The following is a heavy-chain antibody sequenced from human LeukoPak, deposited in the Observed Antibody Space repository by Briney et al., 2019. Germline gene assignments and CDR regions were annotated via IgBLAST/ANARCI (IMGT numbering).Heavy chain of an antibody. J-gene: IGHJ4*02. CDR3: ASPGITTFDY. V-gene: IGHV4-39*01. CDR1: GASISGNSFY. Sequence: SETLSLTCTVSGASISGNSFYWGWVRQPPGKGLEWIGNIYYTGITYYNPSLKSRFTISVDTSKNQFSLRLNSVTAADTAIYYCASPGITTFDYWGQGTLVTVSS. CDR2: IYYTGIT. D-gene: IGHD3-22*01.